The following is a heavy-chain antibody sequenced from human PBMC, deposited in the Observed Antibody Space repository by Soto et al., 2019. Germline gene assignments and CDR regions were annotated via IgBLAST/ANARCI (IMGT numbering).Heavy chain of an antibody. CDR1: GYSFTSYW. CDR3: ARLMGMITFGGVRGDMDV. D-gene: IGHD3-16*01. Sequence: GESLKISCKGSGYSFTSYWVGWVRQMPGKGLEWMGIIYPGDSDTRYSPSFQGQVTISADKSISTAYLQWSSLKASDTAMYYCARLMGMITFGGVRGDMDVWGKGTTVTVSS. J-gene: IGHJ6*03. V-gene: IGHV5-51*01. CDR2: IYPGDSDT.